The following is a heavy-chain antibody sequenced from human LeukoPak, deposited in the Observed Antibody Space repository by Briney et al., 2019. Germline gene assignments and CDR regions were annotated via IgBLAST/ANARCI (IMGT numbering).Heavy chain of an antibody. Sequence: ASVKVSCKASGYTFTSYGISWVRQAPGQGLEWMGGIIPIFGTANYAQKFQGRVTITADESTSTAYMELSSLRSEDTAVYYCAGGNYDPSFDYWGQGTLVTVSS. CDR1: GYTFTSYG. V-gene: IGHV1-69*13. CDR2: IIPIFGTA. D-gene: IGHD3-22*01. CDR3: AGGNYDPSFDY. J-gene: IGHJ4*02.